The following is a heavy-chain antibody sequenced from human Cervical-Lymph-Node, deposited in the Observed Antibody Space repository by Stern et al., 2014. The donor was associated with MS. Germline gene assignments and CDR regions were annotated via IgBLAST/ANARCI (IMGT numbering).Heavy chain of an antibody. D-gene: IGHD4-23*01. J-gene: IGHJ4*02. V-gene: IGHV4-59*08. Sequence: QVQLQESGPGLVKPSETLSLTCTVSGDSISSYYWSWIRQPPGKGLEWIGHVYYSGTTYYNPSLTGRVTISVDTSKKQFSLKLNLVTAADTAVYYCARLSTVVDYWGQGTLVTVSS. CDR2: VYYSGTT. CDR1: GDSISSYY. CDR3: ARLSTVVDY.